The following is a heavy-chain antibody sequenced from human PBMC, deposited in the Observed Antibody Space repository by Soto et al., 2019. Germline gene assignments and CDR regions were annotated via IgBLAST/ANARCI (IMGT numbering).Heavy chain of an antibody. CDR1: GYSFMKYG. Sequence: ASVKVSCKGFGYSFMKYGINWVRQAPGQGLEWVGWISPYSGYTHSAQKFHGRLTLTTDTAASTAYMELRILRSADTALYYCAREASVIIPAAQPSRFDSWGPGTMLTV. J-gene: IGHJ4*02. D-gene: IGHD2-2*01. V-gene: IGHV1-18*01. CDR3: AREASVIIPAAQPSRFDS. CDR2: ISPYSGYT.